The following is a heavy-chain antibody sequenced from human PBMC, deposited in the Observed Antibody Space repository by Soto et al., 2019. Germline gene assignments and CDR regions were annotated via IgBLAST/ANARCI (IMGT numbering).Heavy chain of an antibody. Sequence: ASVKVSCKASGGTFSSYAISWVRQAPGQGLEWMGGIIPIFGTANYAQKFQGRVTITADESTSTAYMELSSLRSEDTAVYYCARDSPHIGPSIAAPPPGYYYGMDVWGQGTTVTVSS. V-gene: IGHV1-69*13. J-gene: IGHJ6*02. CDR1: GGTFSSYA. CDR2: IIPIFGTA. CDR3: ARDSPHIGPSIAAPPPGYYYGMDV. D-gene: IGHD6-13*01.